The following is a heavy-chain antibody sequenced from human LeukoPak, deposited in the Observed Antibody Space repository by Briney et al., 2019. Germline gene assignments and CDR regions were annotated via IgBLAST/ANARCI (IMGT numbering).Heavy chain of an antibody. J-gene: IGHJ4*02. D-gene: IGHD3-22*01. V-gene: IGHV3-21*01. Sequence: GGSLRLSCAASGFTFSSYSMNWVRQAPGKGLEWVSSTSSSSSYIYYADSVKGRFTISRDNAKNSLYLQMNSLRAEDTAVYYCARDRSDSSGCFDYWGQGTLVTVSS. CDR1: GFTFSSYS. CDR2: TSSSSSYI. CDR3: ARDRSDSSGCFDY.